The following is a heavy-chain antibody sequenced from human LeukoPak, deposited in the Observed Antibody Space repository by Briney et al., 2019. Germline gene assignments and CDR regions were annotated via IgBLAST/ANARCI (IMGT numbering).Heavy chain of an antibody. J-gene: IGHJ4*02. D-gene: IGHD1-26*01. Sequence: PSETLSLTCAVYSGSFSGYYWSWIRQPPGKGLEWIGEINHSGSTNYNPSLKSRVTISVDTSKNQFSLKLSSVTAADTAVYYCARHPFVGATKGFDYWGQGTLVTVSS. CDR3: ARHPFVGATKGFDY. V-gene: IGHV4-34*01. CDR2: INHSGST. CDR1: SGSFSGYY.